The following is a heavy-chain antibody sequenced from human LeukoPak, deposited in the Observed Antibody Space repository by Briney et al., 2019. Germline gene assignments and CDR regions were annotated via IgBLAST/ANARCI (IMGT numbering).Heavy chain of an antibody. CDR2: INHSGST. J-gene: IGHJ4*02. D-gene: IGHD2-15*01. V-gene: IGHV4-34*01. Sequence: SETLSLTCAVYGGSLSGYYWSWIRQPPGKGLEWIGEINHSGSTNYNPSLKSRVTISVDTSKNQFSLKLSSVTAADTAVYYCARWVVAASATFVDYWGQGTLVTVSS. CDR1: GGSLSGYY. CDR3: ARWVVAASATFVDY.